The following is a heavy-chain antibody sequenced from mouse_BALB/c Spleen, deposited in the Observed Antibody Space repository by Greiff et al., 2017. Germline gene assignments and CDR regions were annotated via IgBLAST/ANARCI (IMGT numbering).Heavy chain of an antibody. D-gene: IGHD2-1*01. J-gene: IGHJ4*01. CDR1: GYTFTSYV. CDR3: ARHGNPLAMDY. V-gene: IGHV1-14*01. CDR2: INPYNDGT. Sequence: VQLQQSGPELVKPGASVKMSCKASGYTFTSYVMHWVKQKPGQGLEWIGYINPYNDGTKYNEKFKGKATLTSDKSSSTAYMELSSLTSEDSAVDYCARHGNPLAMDYWGQGTSGTVSA.